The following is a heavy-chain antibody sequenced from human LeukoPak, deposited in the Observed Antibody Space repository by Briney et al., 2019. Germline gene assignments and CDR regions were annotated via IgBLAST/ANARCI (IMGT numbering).Heavy chain of an antibody. D-gene: IGHD1-26*01. CDR1: GFIVSSNY. V-gene: IGHV3-53*01. CDR2: FYTGGTT. CDR3: ARDFSGRGDAFDI. Sequence: GGSLRLSCAASGFIVSSNYMSWVSQAPGKGLEWVSVFYTGGTTDYANSVRGRFTISRDNSKNTLYLQMNSLRAEDTAVYYCARDFSGRGDAFDIWGQGTMVTVS. J-gene: IGHJ3*02.